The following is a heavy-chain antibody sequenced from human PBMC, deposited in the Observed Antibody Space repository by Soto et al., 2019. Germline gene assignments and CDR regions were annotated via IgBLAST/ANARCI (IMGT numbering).Heavy chain of an antibody. CDR1: GGSISSSSYY. V-gene: IGHV4-39*01. CDR2: IYYSGST. Sequence: SETLSLTCTVSGGSISSSSYYWGWIRQPPGKGLEWIGSIYYSGSTYCNPSLKSRVTISVDTSKNQFSLKLSSVTAADTAVYYCARQKHTAMVHYDYWGQGTLVTVSS. CDR3: ARQKHTAMVHYDY. D-gene: IGHD5-18*01. J-gene: IGHJ4*02.